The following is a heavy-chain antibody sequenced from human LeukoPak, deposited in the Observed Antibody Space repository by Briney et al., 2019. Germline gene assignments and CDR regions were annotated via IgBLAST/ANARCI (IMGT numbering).Heavy chain of an antibody. CDR3: ARVLHFANFDL. D-gene: IGHD3-3*02. CDR2: IYDSGST. V-gene: IGHV4-31*03. CDR1: GGSISTGAYY. J-gene: IGHJ2*01. Sequence: PSETLSLTCTVSGGSISTGAYYWSWIRQHPGKDGEWIGCIYDSGSTYYNPSLKSRVTISVDTSKNQFSLKLRSVTAADTAVYYCARVLHFANFDLWGRGTLVTVSS.